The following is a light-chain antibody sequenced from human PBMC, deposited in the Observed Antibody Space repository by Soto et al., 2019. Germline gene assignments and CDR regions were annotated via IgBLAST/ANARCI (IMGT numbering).Light chain of an antibody. J-gene: IGKJ4*01. CDR2: VAS. CDR3: QQYNVRPLT. Sequence: EIVMTQSPATLSVSPGERASLSCRASQSVSSNLAWYQQKPGQTPKLLIYVASTRATGIPARFSGSGSGTEFTLTISSLQSEDLAVYYCQQYNVRPLTFGGGTKVEFK. V-gene: IGKV3-15*01. CDR1: QSVSSN.